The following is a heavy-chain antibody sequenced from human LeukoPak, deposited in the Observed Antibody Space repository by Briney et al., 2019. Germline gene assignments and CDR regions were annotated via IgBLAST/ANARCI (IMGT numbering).Heavy chain of an antibody. CDR1: GFSISSDYY. J-gene: IGHJ5*02. V-gene: IGHV4-38-2*02. CDR3: ARLVIP. D-gene: IGHD3-10*01. CDR2: VSHSGIT. Sequence: MASETLSLTCTVSGFSISSDYYWGWIRQPPGKGLEWLGNVSHSGITYYNSSLNSRVTISVDTSNNQFSLKVNSVTAADTAVYYCARLVIPWGQGILVTVSS.